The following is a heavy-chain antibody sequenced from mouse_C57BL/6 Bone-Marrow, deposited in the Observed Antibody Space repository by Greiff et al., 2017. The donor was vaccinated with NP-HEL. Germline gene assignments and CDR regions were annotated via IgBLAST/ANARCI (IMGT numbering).Heavy chain of an antibody. CDR1: GYTFTSYW. Sequence: VQLQQSGAELVKPGASVKLSCKASGYTFTSYWMRWVKQRPGQGLEWIGMIHPNSGSTNYNEKFKSKATLTVDKSSSTAYMQLSSLTSEDSAVYYCADYDYDGYFDYWGQGTTLTVSS. V-gene: IGHV1-64*01. D-gene: IGHD2-4*01. J-gene: IGHJ2*01. CDR2: IHPNSGST. CDR3: ADYDYDGYFDY.